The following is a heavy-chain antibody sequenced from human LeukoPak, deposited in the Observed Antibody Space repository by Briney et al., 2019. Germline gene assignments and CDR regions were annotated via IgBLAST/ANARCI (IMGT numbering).Heavy chain of an antibody. D-gene: IGHD3-22*01. CDR3: AREKYYYDSSGYFDY. CDR1: GFSFSSYN. V-gene: IGHV3-48*01. Sequence: GGSLRLSCAASGFSFSSYNMNWVRQTPGKGLEWVSYISSSSITKYYADSLKGRFTISRDNSKNTLYLQMNSLRAEDTAVYYCAREKYYYDSSGYFDYWGQGTLVTVSS. CDR2: ISSSSITK. J-gene: IGHJ4*02.